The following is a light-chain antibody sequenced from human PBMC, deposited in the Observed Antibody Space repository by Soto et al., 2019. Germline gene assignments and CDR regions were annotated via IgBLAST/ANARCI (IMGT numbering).Light chain of an antibody. CDR3: QQYGSSPLT. Sequence: EIVLTQSPGTLSLSPGERATLSCRASQSASSSSLAWYRQKPGQAPRLLIYDASIRATGIPNRFSGSGSGTDFTLTISRLEPEDSAVYYCQQYGSSPLTFGGRTKVDIK. CDR2: DAS. V-gene: IGKV3-20*01. J-gene: IGKJ4*01. CDR1: QSASSSS.